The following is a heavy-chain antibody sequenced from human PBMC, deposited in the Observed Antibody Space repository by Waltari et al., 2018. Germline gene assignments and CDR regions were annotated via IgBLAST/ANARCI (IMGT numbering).Heavy chain of an antibody. J-gene: IGHJ6*02. CDR1: GYSVTDFS. CDR2: INTNSGDT. D-gene: IGHD6-13*01. Sequence: QVQRVQSGADVKKPGAPVRVSCKASGYSVTDFSTQWVRQAPGHGLEWMGWINTNSGDTNYAQKFQGRVTMTRDTSISTAFMELSGLKSDDTAVYYCATNGAAAGIWYYYALDVWGQGTAVTVSS. V-gene: IGHV1-2*02. CDR3: ATNGAAAGIWYYYALDV.